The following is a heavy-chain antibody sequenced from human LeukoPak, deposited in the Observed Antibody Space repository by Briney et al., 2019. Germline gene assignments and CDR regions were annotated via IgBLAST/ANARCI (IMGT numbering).Heavy chain of an antibody. CDR2: INPNSGGT. J-gene: IGHJ4*02. Sequence: ASVKVSCKASGYTFTGYYMHWVRQAPGQGLEWMGWINPNSGGTNYAQKFQGRVTMTRDTSISTAYMELSRLRSDDTAVYYCAREGHCSGGSCYFHFDYWGQGTLVTVSS. CDR1: GYTFTGYY. D-gene: IGHD2-15*01. CDR3: AREGHCSGGSCYFHFDY. V-gene: IGHV1-2*02.